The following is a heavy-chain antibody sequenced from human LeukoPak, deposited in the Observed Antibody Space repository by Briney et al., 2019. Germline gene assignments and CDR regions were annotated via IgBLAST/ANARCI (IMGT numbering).Heavy chain of an antibody. Sequence: GGSLRLSCGASGFSFSMFWMTWVRQAPGKGLEGVANIKQDGSEQYYVDSVKGRFTVSRDNAKNSLYLQMNRLRVEDTAVYYCARLADYDYVWGSDFWGQGTLVTVSS. CDR3: ARLADYDYVWGSDF. CDR2: IKQDGSEQ. CDR1: GFSFSMFW. J-gene: IGHJ4*02. D-gene: IGHD3-16*01. V-gene: IGHV3-7*01.